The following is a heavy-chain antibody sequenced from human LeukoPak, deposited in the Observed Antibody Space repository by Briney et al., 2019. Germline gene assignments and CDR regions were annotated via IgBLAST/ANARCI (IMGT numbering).Heavy chain of an antibody. CDR1: GFTFSSYA. J-gene: IGHJ4*02. D-gene: IGHD3-22*01. CDR2: ISGSGGST. CDR3: AKGSITMIVVVGDLDY. V-gene: IGHV3-23*01. Sequence: PGGSLRLSCAASGFTFSSYAMSWVRQAPGKGLEWVSAISGSGGSTYYADSVKGRFTISRDNSKNALYLQMNSLRAEDTAVYYCAKGSITMIVVVGDLDYWGQGTLVTVSS.